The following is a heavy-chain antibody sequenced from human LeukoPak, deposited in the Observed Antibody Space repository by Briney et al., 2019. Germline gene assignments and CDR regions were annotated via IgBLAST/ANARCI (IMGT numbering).Heavy chain of an antibody. D-gene: IGHD2-2*01. J-gene: IGHJ6*03. Sequence: GGSLRLSCAASGFTFSSYAMSWARQAPGKGLEWVSGISGSGGSTSYADSVKGRFTISRDNSKNTLYLQMNSLRAEDTAVYYCAKGPQSTYYYYMDVWGKGTTVTVSS. CDR2: ISGSGGST. CDR1: GFTFSSYA. CDR3: AKGPQSTYYYYMDV. V-gene: IGHV3-23*01.